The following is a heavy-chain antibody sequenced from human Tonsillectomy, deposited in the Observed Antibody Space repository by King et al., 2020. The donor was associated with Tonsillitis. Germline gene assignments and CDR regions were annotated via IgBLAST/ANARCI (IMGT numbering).Heavy chain of an antibody. V-gene: IGHV3-15*01. D-gene: IGHD3-16*02. J-gene: IGHJ4*02. CDR1: GFTFSNAW. Sequence: VQLVESGGGLVKPGGSLRLSCAASGFTFSNAWMSWVRQAPGKGLEWVGRIKSKTDGGTTDYAAPVKGRFTISRDDSKNTQYLQMNRLKNEDTAVYYCTTDMGLGKLSPYYFDYWGQGTLVTVSS. CDR2: IKSKTDGGTT. CDR3: TTDMGLGKLSPYYFDY.